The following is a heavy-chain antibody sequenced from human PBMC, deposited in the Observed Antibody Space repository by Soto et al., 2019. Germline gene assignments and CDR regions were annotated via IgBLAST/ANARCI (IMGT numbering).Heavy chain of an antibody. CDR3: AKVRSSGWAYYYYGMDV. CDR1: GFTFSSYA. J-gene: IGHJ6*02. D-gene: IGHD6-19*01. Sequence: EVQLLESGGGLVQPGGSLRLSCAASGFTFSSYAMSWVRQAPGKGLEWVSAISGSGGSTYYADSVKGRFTISRDNSKNTLYLQMNSVRAEDTAVYYCAKVRSSGWAYYYYGMDVWGQGTTVTVSS. V-gene: IGHV3-23*01. CDR2: ISGSGGST.